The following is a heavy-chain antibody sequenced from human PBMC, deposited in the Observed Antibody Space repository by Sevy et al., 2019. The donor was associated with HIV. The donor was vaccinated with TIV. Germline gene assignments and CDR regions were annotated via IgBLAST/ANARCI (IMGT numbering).Heavy chain of an antibody. J-gene: IGHJ3*02. CDR1: GFNFNEYA. V-gene: IGHV3-9*01. D-gene: IGHD6-19*01. CDR3: AKDLISVAGFYAFDM. Sequence: GGSLRLSCAASGFNFNEYAMHWVRQAPGKGLEWVSGITWNSDSVFYADSVKGRVTISTDKAKNSLYLQMNSLRPEETALYYCAKDLISVAGFYAFDMWGQGTMVTVSS. CDR2: ITWNSDSV.